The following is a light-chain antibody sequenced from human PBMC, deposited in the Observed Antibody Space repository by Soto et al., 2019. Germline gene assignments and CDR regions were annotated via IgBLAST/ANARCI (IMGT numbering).Light chain of an antibody. J-gene: IGKJ1*01. Sequence: DIQMTQSPSSLSASVGDRVTITCRASQGVANYLGWYQQKPGKVPKALIYGVSTLQSGVPPRFSGSGSDTDFTLTISSLQPEDAATYYCQHYRSAQMTFGQGTKVEIK. V-gene: IGKV1-27*01. CDR2: GVS. CDR3: QHYRSAQMT. CDR1: QGVANY.